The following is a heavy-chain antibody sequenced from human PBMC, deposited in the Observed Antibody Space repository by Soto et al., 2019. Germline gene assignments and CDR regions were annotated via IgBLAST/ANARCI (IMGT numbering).Heavy chain of an antibody. V-gene: IGHV4-39*01. CDR3: ARHVNPWAQGAFDI. Sequence: SETLSLTCTVSGGSISSSSYYWGWIRQPPGKGLEWIGSIFYSGSTYYNPSLKSRVTISVDTSKNQFSLKLTSVTAADTAVYYCARHVNPWAQGAFDIWGQGTMVTVSS. CDR2: IFYSGST. D-gene: IGHD7-27*01. CDR1: GGSISSSSYY. J-gene: IGHJ3*02.